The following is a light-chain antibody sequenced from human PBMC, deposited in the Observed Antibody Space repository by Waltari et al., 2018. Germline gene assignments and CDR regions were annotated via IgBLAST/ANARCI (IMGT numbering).Light chain of an antibody. J-gene: IGLJ2*01. CDR2: DVN. CDR1: SSDVGGYNY. CDR3: CSYAGSYTV. V-gene: IGLV2-11*01. Sequence: QSALTQPRSVSGSPGQSVTISCTGTSSDVGGYNYVSWYQQHPGKVPKLRVYDVNKRPSGVPDRFAGSKAGNTASLTVSGLQAEDEADYYCCSYAGSYTVFGGGTKLTVL.